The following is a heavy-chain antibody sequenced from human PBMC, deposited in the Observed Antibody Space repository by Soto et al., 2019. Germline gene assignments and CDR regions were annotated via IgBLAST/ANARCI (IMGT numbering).Heavy chain of an antibody. D-gene: IGHD3-16*02. V-gene: IGHV3-48*03. CDR2: ISGSGSTI. Sequence: GGSLRLSCAASGFTFSSYEMIWVRQAPGKGLEWVSYISGSGSTIHYADSVKGRFTISRDNAKNSLYLQMNSLRADDTAVYYCARVSQSFIEYFQHWGQGILVTVSS. CDR1: GFTFSSYE. CDR3: ARVSQSFIEYFQH. J-gene: IGHJ1*01.